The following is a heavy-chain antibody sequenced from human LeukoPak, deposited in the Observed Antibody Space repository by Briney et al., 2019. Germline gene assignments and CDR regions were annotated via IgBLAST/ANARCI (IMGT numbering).Heavy chain of an antibody. CDR1: GGSISSYY. D-gene: IGHD6-13*01. CDR2: IYTSGST. CDR3: ARHGSSSWPEYFQH. J-gene: IGHJ1*01. V-gene: IGHV4-4*07. Sequence: SETLSLTCTVSGGSISSYYWSWIRQPAGKGLEWIGRIYTSGSTNYNPSLKSRVTMSVDTSKNQFSLKLSSVTAADTAVYYCARHGSSSWPEYFQHWGQGTLVTVSS.